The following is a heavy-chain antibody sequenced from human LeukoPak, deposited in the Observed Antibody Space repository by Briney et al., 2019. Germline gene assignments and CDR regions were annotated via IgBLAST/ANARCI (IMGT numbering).Heavy chain of an antibody. V-gene: IGHV4-39*01. CDR2: IYYSGST. CDR1: GGSISSSSYY. Sequence: SETLSLTCTVSGGSISSSSYYWGWIRQPPGKGLEWIGSIYYSGSTYYNPSLKSRVTISVDTSKNQFSLKLNSVTAADTAVYYCARTEMATALYYFDYWGQGTLVTVSS. J-gene: IGHJ4*02. D-gene: IGHD5-24*01. CDR3: ARTEMATALYYFDY.